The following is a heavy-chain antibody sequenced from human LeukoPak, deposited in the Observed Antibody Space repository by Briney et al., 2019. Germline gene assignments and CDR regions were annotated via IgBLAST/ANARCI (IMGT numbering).Heavy chain of an antibody. V-gene: IGHV5-51*04. CDR3: AITTKYSGSYSAFDY. CDR1: GYSFTSYW. D-gene: IGHD1-26*01. CDR2: IYPGDSDT. Sequence: GESLKISCKGSGYSFTSYWIGWVRQMPGKGLEWMGIIYPGDSDTRYSPSFQGQVTISADKPISTAYLQWSSLKASDTAMYYCAITTKYSGSYSAFDYWGQGTLVTVSS. J-gene: IGHJ4*02.